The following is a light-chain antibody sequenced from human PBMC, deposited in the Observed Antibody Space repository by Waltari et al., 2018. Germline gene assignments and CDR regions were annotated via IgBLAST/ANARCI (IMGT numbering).Light chain of an antibody. CDR1: QSLVHSDGNTY. V-gene: IGKV2-30*02. CDR3: MQGTHWPRT. CDR2: KVS. Sequence: DALMTQSPLSLPVTLGQPASISCRSTQSLVHSDGNTYLNWYQQRPGQSPRRLIYKVSDRDSGVPDRFSGSGSGTDFTLKISRVEAEDVGVYYCMQGTHWPRTFGQGTRVEIK. J-gene: IGKJ1*01.